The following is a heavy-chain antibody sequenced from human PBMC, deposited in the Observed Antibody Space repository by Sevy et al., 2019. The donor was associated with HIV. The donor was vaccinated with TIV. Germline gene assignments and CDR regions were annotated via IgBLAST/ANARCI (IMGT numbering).Heavy chain of an antibody. CDR3: ARAGHSYGLFDY. V-gene: IGHV4-59*13. D-gene: IGHD5-18*01. Sequence: SETLSLTCTVSGGSISSYCCNWIRQSPGKGLEWIGYMCHTGITNYNPSLKSRVTISLETSRNQLSLRLGSVTAADTAVYYWARAGHSYGLFDYWGQGTLVTVSS. CDR2: MCHTGIT. J-gene: IGHJ4*02. CDR1: GGSISSYC.